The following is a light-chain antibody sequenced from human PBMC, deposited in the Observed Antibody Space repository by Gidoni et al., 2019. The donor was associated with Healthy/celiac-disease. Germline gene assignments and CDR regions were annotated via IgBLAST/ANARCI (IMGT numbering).Light chain of an antibody. Sequence: EIVFTQSPATLSLSPGERATLSCRASQRVSRYLAWYQQKPGQAPRLLIYDASNRATGIPARFSGSGSGTDFTLTISSLEPEDFAVYYCQQRSNWPITFXXXTRLEIK. CDR1: QRVSRY. V-gene: IGKV3-11*01. J-gene: IGKJ5*01. CDR3: QQRSNWPIT. CDR2: DAS.